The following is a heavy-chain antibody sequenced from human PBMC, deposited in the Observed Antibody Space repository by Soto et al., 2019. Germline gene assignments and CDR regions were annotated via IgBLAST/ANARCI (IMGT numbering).Heavy chain of an antibody. Sequence: GGSLRLSCAASGFTFSSYAMSWVRQAPGKGLEWVSAISGSGGSTYYADSVKGRFTISRDNSKNTLYLQMNSLRAEDTAVYYCARAYGDYVEYFQHWGQGTLVTVSS. CDR2: ISGSGGST. CDR3: ARAYGDYVEYFQH. D-gene: IGHD4-17*01. J-gene: IGHJ1*01. V-gene: IGHV3-23*01. CDR1: GFTFSSYA.